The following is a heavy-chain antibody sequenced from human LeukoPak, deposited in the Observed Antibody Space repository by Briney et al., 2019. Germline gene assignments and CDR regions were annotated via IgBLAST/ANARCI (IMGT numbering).Heavy chain of an antibody. J-gene: IGHJ3*02. CDR3: ARVRRRDCSGGSCSRGAFDI. V-gene: IGHV1-8*01. CDR2: MNPNSGNT. Sequence: GASVKVSRKASGYTFTSYDINWVRQATGQGLEWMGWMNPNSGNTGYAQKFQGRVTMTRNTSISTAYMELSSLRSEDTAVYYCARVRRRDCSGGSCSRGAFDIWGQGTMDTVSS. CDR1: GYTFTSYD. D-gene: IGHD2-15*01.